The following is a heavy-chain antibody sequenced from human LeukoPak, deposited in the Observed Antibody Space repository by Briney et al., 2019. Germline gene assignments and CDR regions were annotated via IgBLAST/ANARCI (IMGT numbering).Heavy chain of an antibody. J-gene: IGHJ3*02. CDR2: ISSSSSYI. D-gene: IGHD1-26*01. Sequence: GGSLRLSCAASGFTFSSYSMNWVHQAPGKGLEWVSSISSSSSYIYYADSVKGRFTISRDNAKNSLSLQMNSLRAEDTAVYYCARVGVWVGATADDAFDIWGQGTMVTVSS. CDR1: GFTFSSYS. CDR3: ARVGVWVGATADDAFDI. V-gene: IGHV3-21*01.